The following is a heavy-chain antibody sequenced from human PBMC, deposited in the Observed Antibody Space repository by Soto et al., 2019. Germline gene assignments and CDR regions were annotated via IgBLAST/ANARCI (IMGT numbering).Heavy chain of an antibody. Sequence: GGSLRLSCAASGFTFSSYSMNWVRQAPGKGLEWVSSISSSSSYIYYADSVKGRFTISRDNAKNSLYLQMNSLRAEDTAVYYCARDVVLEQWLAHDAFDIWGQGTMVTVSS. J-gene: IGHJ3*02. V-gene: IGHV3-21*01. CDR3: ARDVVLEQWLAHDAFDI. CDR1: GFTFSSYS. CDR2: ISSSSSYI. D-gene: IGHD6-19*01.